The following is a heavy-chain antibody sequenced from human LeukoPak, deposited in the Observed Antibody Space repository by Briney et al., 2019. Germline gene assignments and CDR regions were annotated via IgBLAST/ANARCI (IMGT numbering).Heavy chain of an antibody. CDR1: GGSISSYY. J-gene: IGHJ4*02. Sequence: PSETLSLTCTVSGGSISSYYWSWIRQPPGKGLEWIGYIYYSGSTNYNPSLKSRVTISVDTSKNQLSLKLSSVTAADTAVYYCATLNSGCFDYWGQGTLVTVSS. CDR3: ATLNSGCFDY. CDR2: IYYSGST. D-gene: IGHD2/OR15-2a*01. V-gene: IGHV4-59*01.